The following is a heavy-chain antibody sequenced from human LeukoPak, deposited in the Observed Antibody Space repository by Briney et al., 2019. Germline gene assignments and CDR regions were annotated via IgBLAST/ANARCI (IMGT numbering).Heavy chain of an antibody. J-gene: IGHJ4*02. Sequence: SETLSLTYTVSGGSISSYYWSWIRQPAGKGLEWIGRIYTSGSTNYNPSLKSRVTMSVDTSKNQFSLKLSSVTAADTAVYYCARAENDGYSSSWYYFDYWGQGTLVTVSS. CDR2: IYTSGST. CDR1: GGSISSYY. CDR3: ARAENDGYSSSWYYFDY. D-gene: IGHD6-13*01. V-gene: IGHV4-4*07.